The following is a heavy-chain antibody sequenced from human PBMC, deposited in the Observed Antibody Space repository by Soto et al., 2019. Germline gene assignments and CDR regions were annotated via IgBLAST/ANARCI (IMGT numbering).Heavy chain of an antibody. CDR3: ARSLEYGIPFDK. CDR1: GVSISNGDYC. D-gene: IGHD2-8*01. CDR2: IYNGGPT. V-gene: IGHV4-30-4*01. J-gene: IGHJ4*02. Sequence: SETLSLTCTVSGVSISNGDYCWNWIRQTPGKGLGWIGYIYNGGPTYYNPSLESRLSLSVDTSGNQFSLRLSSVAAADTAIYYCARSLEYGIPFDKWGQGTLGTVSS.